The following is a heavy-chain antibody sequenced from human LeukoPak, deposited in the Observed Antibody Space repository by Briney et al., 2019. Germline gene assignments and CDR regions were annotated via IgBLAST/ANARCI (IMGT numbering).Heavy chain of an antibody. CDR2: ISSSSSTI. V-gene: IGHV3-48*01. Sequence: GGSLRLSCAASGFTFSSYSMNWVRQAPGKGLEWVSYISSSSSTIYYADSVKGRFTISRDNSKNTLYLQMNSLRAEDTAVYYCAKSDRYGMDVWGQGTTVTVSS. CDR3: AKSDRYGMDV. J-gene: IGHJ6*02. CDR1: GFTFSSYS. D-gene: IGHD3-22*01.